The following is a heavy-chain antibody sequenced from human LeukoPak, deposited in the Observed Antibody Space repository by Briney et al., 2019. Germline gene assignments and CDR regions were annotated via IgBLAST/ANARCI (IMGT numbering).Heavy chain of an antibody. CDR1: GYTFTGYY. Sequence: GASVKVSCKASGYTFTGYYMHWVRQAPGQGLEWMGIINPSGGSTNYAQKFQGRVTITADESTSTAYMELSSLRSEDTAVYYCARASYYYYYMDVWGKGTTVTISS. CDR2: INPSGGST. J-gene: IGHJ6*03. CDR3: ARASYYYYYMDV. V-gene: IGHV1-46*01.